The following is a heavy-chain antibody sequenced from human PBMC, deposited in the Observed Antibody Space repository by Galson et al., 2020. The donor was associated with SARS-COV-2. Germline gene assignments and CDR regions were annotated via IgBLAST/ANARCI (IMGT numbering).Heavy chain of an antibody. CDR2: IKQDGSEK. CDR1: GFTFSSYW. V-gene: IGHV3-7*01. Sequence: GGSLRLSCAASGFTFSSYWMSWVRQAPGKGLEWVANIKQDGSEKYYVDSVKGRFTISRDNAKNSLYLQMNSLRAEDTAVYYCARDPYRGDFWSGYYIDAFDIWGQGTMVTVSS. J-gene: IGHJ3*02. D-gene: IGHD3-3*01. CDR3: ARDPYRGDFWSGYYIDAFDI.